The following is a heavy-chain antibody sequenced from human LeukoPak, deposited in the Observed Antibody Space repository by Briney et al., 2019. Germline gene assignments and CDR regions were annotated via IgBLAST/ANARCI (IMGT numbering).Heavy chain of an antibody. Sequence: PGGSLRLSWAASGFTFSSYEMNWVRQAPGKGLEWVSYISSGGSTIYYADSVRGRFTISRDNAKNSLYLQMNSLRAEDTAVYYCARRLYSSSSFDYWGQGTLVTVSS. D-gene: IGHD6-6*01. V-gene: IGHV3-48*03. CDR1: GFTFSSYE. CDR2: ISSGGSTI. CDR3: ARRLYSSSSFDY. J-gene: IGHJ4*02.